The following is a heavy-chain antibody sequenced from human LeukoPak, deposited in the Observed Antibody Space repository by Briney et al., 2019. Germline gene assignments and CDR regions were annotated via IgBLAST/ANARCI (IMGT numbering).Heavy chain of an antibody. V-gene: IGHV3-23*01. CDR1: GFTFSSYA. J-gene: IGHJ4*02. D-gene: IGHD3-3*01. CDR3: AKRTIFGVVIRAPFDY. CDR2: ISGSGGST. Sequence: GGSLRLSCAASGFTFSSYAMSWVRQAPGKELEWVSAISGSGGSTYYADSVKGRFTISRDNSKNTLYLQMNSLRAEDTAVYYCAKRTIFGVVIRAPFDYWGQGTLVTVSS.